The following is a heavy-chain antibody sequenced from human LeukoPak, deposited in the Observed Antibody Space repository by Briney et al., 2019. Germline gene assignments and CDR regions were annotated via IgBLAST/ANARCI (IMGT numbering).Heavy chain of an antibody. D-gene: IGHD1-7*01. J-gene: IGHJ4*02. CDR3: ARASELALYYFDY. V-gene: IGHV1-2*02. CDR1: GYTFTGYY. Sequence: GASVKVSCKASGYTFTGYYIHWVRQAPGQGLEWMGWVNPNSGGTHYAQKFQGRVTMTRDTSISTAYMELSRLRSDDTAVYYCARASELALYYFDYWGQGTLVTVSS. CDR2: VNPNSGGT.